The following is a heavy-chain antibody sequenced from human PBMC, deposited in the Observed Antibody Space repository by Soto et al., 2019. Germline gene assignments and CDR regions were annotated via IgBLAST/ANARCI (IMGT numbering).Heavy chain of an antibody. Sequence: QVQLVQSGAEVKKPGASVKVSCKASGYTFTSYDINWVRQATGQGLEWMGWMNPNSGNTGYAQKFQGRVTMTRNTGISTAYMELSSLRSDDTAGYYCARGRLGSYGYSSYYGMGVWGRGSAVTVSS. J-gene: IGHJ6*01. CDR1: GYTFTSYD. V-gene: IGHV1-8*01. CDR2: MNPNSGNT. CDR3: ARGRLGSYGYSSYYGMGV. D-gene: IGHD5-18*01.